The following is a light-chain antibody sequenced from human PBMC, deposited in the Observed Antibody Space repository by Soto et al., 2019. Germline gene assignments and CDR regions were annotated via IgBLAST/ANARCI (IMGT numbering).Light chain of an antibody. Sequence: QSALTQPASVSGSPGQSITISCTGTSSDVGGYNYVSWYQQHPGKAPKLMIYEVSNRPSGVSNRFSGSKSGNTASLTISGLQAADEAHYYCRSYSSSTTLVVFGGGTKLTVL. CDR2: EVS. J-gene: IGLJ3*02. V-gene: IGLV2-14*01. CDR3: RSYSSSTTLVV. CDR1: SSDVGGYNY.